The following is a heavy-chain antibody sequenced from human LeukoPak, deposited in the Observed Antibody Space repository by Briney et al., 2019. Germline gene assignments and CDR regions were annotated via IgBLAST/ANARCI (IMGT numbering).Heavy chain of an antibody. CDR3: ARVYPQLVFDY. J-gene: IGHJ4*02. V-gene: IGHV4-59*01. Sequence: SETLSLTCTVSGGSISSYCWSWIRQPPGKGLEWIGYIYYSGSTNYNPSLKSRVTISVDTSKNQFSLKLSSVTAADTAVYYCARVYPQLVFDYWGQGTLVTVSS. CDR2: IYYSGST. CDR1: GGSISSYC. D-gene: IGHD1-26*01.